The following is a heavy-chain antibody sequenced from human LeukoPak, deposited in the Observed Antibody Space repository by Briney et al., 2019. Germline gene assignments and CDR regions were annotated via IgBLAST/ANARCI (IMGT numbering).Heavy chain of an antibody. J-gene: IGHJ4*02. V-gene: IGHV4-39*01. CDR1: GGSILTTNW. Sequence: SGTLSLTCAVSGGSILTTNWWGWIRQPPGKGLEWIGGVYYSGETHYNPSLKSRVTISVDVSKNQFSLKLSSVTAADTAVYYCAKTGYGGNPFDSWGQGTQVTVSS. D-gene: IGHD4-23*01. CDR2: VYYSGET. CDR3: AKTGYGGNPFDS.